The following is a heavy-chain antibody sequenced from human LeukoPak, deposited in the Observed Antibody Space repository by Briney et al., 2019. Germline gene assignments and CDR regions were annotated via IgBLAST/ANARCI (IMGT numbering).Heavy chain of an antibody. Sequence: PGGSLRLSCAASGFTFSSYEMNWVRQAPGKGLEWVSYISSSGSTIYYADSVEGRFTISRDNAKNSLYLQMNSLRAEDTAVYYCARVGFSSGYYYSFLYYFDYWGQGTLVTVSS. D-gene: IGHD3-22*01. J-gene: IGHJ4*02. V-gene: IGHV3-48*03. CDR3: ARVGFSSGYYYSFLYYFDY. CDR2: ISSSGSTI. CDR1: GFTFSSYE.